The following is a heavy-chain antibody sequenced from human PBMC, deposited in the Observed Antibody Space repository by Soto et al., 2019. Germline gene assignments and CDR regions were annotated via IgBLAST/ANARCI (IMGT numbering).Heavy chain of an antibody. J-gene: IGHJ6*02. CDR3: ARDRGYDAHDYYYNAMDV. CDR1: GFSFGSYA. V-gene: IGHV3-23*01. Sequence: PGGSLRLSCAASGFSFGSYALSWVRQAPGKGLEWVSTISGSDGKTFYAESVKGRFTISRDNAKNSLYLQMNSLGVEDTAVYYCARDRGYDAHDYYYNAMDVWGQGTTVTVSS. CDR2: ISGSDGKT. D-gene: IGHD2-15*01.